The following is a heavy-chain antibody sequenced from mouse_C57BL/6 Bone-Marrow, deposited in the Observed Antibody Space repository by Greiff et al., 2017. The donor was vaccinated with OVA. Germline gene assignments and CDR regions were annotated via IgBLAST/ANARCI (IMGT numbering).Heavy chain of an antibody. D-gene: IGHD1-2*01. Sequence: EVQLQQSGPVLVKPGASVKMSCKASGYTFTDYYMNWVKQSHGKSLEWIGVINPYNGGTSYNQKFKGKATLTVDKSSSTAYMELNSLTSEDSAVYYCARSGVDYGPYYFDYWGQGTTLTVSS. CDR1: GYTFTDYY. V-gene: IGHV1-19*01. J-gene: IGHJ2*01. CDR3: ARSGVDYGPYYFDY. CDR2: INPYNGGT.